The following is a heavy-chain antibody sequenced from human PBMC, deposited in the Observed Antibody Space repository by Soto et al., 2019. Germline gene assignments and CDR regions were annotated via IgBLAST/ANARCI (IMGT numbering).Heavy chain of an antibody. CDR3: ARDGYSGRSDGFDI. CDR2: ISYDGSSE. D-gene: IGHD1-26*01. J-gene: IGHJ3*02. Sequence: QMQLVESGGGVVKPGRSLRLSCAASGFTFSAYTMHWVPQAPGKGLEWVAVISYDGSSERYTDPVKGRFTVSRDNPKSTLYLQMNSLRAEDTATYYCARDGYSGRSDGFDIWGQGTMVTVSS. V-gene: IGHV3-30*14. CDR1: GFTFSAYT.